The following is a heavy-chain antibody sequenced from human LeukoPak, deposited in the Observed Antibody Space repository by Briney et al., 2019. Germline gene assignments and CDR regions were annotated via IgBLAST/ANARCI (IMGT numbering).Heavy chain of an antibody. CDR2: IYHSGST. D-gene: IGHD7-27*01. V-gene: IGHV4-30-2*01. Sequence: PSENLSLTCTVSGGSISSGGYYWSWIRQPPGKGLEWIGYIYHSGSTYYNPSLKSRVTISVDRSKNQFSLKLSSVTAADTAVYYCARLPTPPLGRDAFDIWGQGTMVTVSS. CDR3: ARLPTPPLGRDAFDI. CDR1: GGSISSGGYY. J-gene: IGHJ3*02.